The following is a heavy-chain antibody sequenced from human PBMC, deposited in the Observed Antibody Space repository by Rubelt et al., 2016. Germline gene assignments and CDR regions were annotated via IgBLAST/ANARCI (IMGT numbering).Heavy chain of an antibody. CDR1: GGSFSGYY. D-gene: IGHD6-6*01. CDR2: INHSGST. V-gene: IGHV4-34*01. J-gene: IGHJ4*02. Sequence: QVQLQQWGAGLLKPSETLSLTCAVYGGSFSGYYWSWIRQPPGKGLEWIGEINHSGSTNYNPSLKSLVTISVDTSKNQFSLKLSSVTAADTAVYYCARGVDSSASRLDYWGQGTLVTVSS. CDR3: ARGVDSSASRLDY.